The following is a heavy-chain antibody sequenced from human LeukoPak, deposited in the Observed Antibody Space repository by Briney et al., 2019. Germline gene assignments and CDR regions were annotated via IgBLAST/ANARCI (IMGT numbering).Heavy chain of an antibody. CDR3: ARKGKYNWNDSDY. Sequence: GESLKISCKGSGYSFTSYWIGWVRQMPGKGLEWMGIIYPGDSDTRYSPSFQGLVTISADKSISTAYLQWSSLKASDTAMYYCARKGKYNWNDSDYWGQGTLVTVSS. CDR1: GYSFTSYW. D-gene: IGHD1-20*01. J-gene: IGHJ4*02. CDR2: IYPGDSDT. V-gene: IGHV5-51*01.